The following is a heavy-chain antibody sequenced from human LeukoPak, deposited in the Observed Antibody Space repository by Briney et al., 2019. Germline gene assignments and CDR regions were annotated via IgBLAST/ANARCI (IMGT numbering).Heavy chain of an antibody. CDR1: GGSISSYY. CDR2: VYYSGST. D-gene: IGHD2-2*01. Sequence: PSETLSLTCTVSGGSISSYYWSWIRQPPGKGLEWIGYVYYSGSTNYNPSLKSRVTISVDTSKNQFSLKLSSVIAADTAVYYCARTTEGYCSSASCFGFSYSYYMDVWGKGTTVTISS. J-gene: IGHJ6*03. CDR3: ARTTEGYCSSASCFGFSYSYYMDV. V-gene: IGHV4-59*01.